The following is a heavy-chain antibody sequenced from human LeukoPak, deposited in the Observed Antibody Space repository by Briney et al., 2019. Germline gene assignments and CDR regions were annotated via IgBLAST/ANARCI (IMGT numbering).Heavy chain of an antibody. J-gene: IGHJ4*02. CDR2: INHSGST. Sequence: SETLSLTCTVSGGSISSSSYYWGWIRQPPGKGLEWIGEINHSGSTYYNASLKSQVSISIDTSKNRFSLKLTSVTAADTAVYYCARQTGSGLFILPGGQGTLVTVSS. CDR3: ARQTGSGLFILP. CDR1: GGSISSSSYY. V-gene: IGHV4-39*01. D-gene: IGHD3/OR15-3a*01.